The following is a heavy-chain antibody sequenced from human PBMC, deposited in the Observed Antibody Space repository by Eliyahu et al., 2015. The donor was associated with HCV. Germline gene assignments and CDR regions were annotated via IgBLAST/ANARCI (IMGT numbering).Heavy chain of an antibody. D-gene: IGHD5-12*01. CDR3: ARNIVATFSLREVTPKYGMDV. V-gene: IGHV1-18*01. CDR1: GYTFTSYG. CDR2: ISAYNGNT. J-gene: IGHJ6*02. Sequence: QVQLVQSGAEVKKPGASVKVSCKASGYTFTSYGISWVRQAPGQGLEWMGWISAYNGNTNYAQKLQGRVTMTTDTSTSTAYMELRSLRSDDTAVYYCARNIVATFSLREVTPKYGMDVWGQGTTVTVSS.